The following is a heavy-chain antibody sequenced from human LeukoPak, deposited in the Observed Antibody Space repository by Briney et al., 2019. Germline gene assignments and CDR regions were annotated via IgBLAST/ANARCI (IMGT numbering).Heavy chain of an antibody. Sequence: GGSLRLSCAASGFTFSSYAMHWVRQAPGKGLEWVAVISDDGRNKYYADSVKGRFTISRDNAENTLYLQMNNLRPDDTAFYFCVKEGVEYSYSYGDYWGQGTLVTVSS. CDR2: ISDDGRNK. V-gene: IGHV3-30*04. CDR1: GFTFSSYA. D-gene: IGHD3-16*01. J-gene: IGHJ4*02. CDR3: VKEGVEYSYSYGDY.